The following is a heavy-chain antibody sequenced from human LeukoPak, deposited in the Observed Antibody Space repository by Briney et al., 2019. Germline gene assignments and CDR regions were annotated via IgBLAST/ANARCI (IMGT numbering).Heavy chain of an antibody. CDR3: ARDNSGRRSSGTFDY. Sequence: SETLSLTCTVSGGSISSSSYYWGWIRQPPGKGLEWIGSIYYSGSTYYNPSLKSRVTISVDTSKNQFSLKLSSVTAADTAAYYCARDNSGRRSSGTFDYWGQGTLVTVSS. J-gene: IGHJ4*02. V-gene: IGHV4-39*07. D-gene: IGHD1-26*01. CDR2: IYYSGST. CDR1: GGSISSSSYY.